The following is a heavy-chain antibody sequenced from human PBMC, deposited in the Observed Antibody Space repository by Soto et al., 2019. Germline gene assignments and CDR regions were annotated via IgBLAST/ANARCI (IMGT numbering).Heavy chain of an antibody. CDR1: GYTFTSYY. CDR3: AIDGGSTPGNDY. CDR2: LNPSGGGT. V-gene: IGHV1-46*01. Sequence: ASVKVSCKASGYTFTSYYMHWVRQAPLQGLEWMGILNPSGGGTSSARNFQGRVTMTRDNSTNTVYMDLTSLRSEDTAVYYCAIDGGSTPGNDYWG. D-gene: IGHD2-15*01. J-gene: IGHJ4*01.